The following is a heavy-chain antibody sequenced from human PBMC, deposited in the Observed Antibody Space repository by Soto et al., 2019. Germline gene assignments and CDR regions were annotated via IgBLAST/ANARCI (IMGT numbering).Heavy chain of an antibody. CDR1: GYSFTSYW. CDR3: ARLRFLDYYSMDV. CDR2: IDPSDSYT. V-gene: IGHV5-10-1*01. J-gene: IGHJ6*02. D-gene: IGHD3-3*01. Sequence: GESQKISCKGSGYSFTSYWINWVRQMPGKGLEWMGRIDPSDSYTNYSPSFQGHVTISVDKSISTAYLQWSSLKASDTAMYYCARLRFLDYYSMDVWGQGTTVTVSS.